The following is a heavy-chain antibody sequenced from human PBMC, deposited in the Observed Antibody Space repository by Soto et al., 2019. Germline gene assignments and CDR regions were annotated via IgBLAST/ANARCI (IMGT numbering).Heavy chain of an antibody. J-gene: IGHJ3*02. V-gene: IGHV3-23*01. CDR2: ISGSGGST. CDR1: GLTFSSYA. Sequence: PGGSLRLSCAASGLTFSSYAMIWVRQAPGKGLEWVSGISGSGGSTYYADSVKGRFTISRDNSKNTLYLQINSLRAEDTAVYYCAKGREVTTRGAFDIWGQGTMVTVSS. D-gene: IGHD4-4*01. CDR3: AKGREVTTRGAFDI.